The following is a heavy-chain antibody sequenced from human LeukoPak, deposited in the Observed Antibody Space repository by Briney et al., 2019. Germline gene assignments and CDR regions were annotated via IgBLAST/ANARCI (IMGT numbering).Heavy chain of an antibody. CDR3: AKDLRTTDTSGYYH. CDR1: GFNFSIYA. J-gene: IGHJ5*02. V-gene: IGHV3-23*01. D-gene: IGHD3-22*01. Sequence: GGSLRLSCGGSGFNFSIYAMSWVRQAPGKGLEWVSAISGGGESTYYADSVKGRFTISRDNSKNTLYLQMNSLRAEDTAVYYCAKDLRTTDTSGYYHWGQGTLVTVSS. CDR2: ISGGGEST.